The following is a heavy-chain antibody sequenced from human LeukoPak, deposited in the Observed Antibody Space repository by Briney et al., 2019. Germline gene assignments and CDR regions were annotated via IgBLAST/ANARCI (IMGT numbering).Heavy chain of an antibody. CDR1: GFTFSSYS. D-gene: IGHD3-22*01. J-gene: IGHJ4*02. CDR3: ARAAYYYYDSSGYSYFDY. V-gene: IGHV3-21*01. Sequence: GGSLRLSCAASGFTFSSYSMNWVRQAPGKGLVWVSSISSSSSYIYYADSVKGGFTISRNNATTSLYLQMNILRAEETAVYYCARAAYYYYDSSGYSYFDYLGQGTLVTVSS. CDR2: ISSSSSYI.